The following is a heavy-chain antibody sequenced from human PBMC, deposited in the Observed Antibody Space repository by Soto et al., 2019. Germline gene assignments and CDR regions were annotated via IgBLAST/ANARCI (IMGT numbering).Heavy chain of an antibody. CDR1: GFTYNSHA. CDR3: AKGVPGIAVAGTGYFQH. V-gene: IGHV3-30*18. J-gene: IGHJ1*01. Sequence: PGGSLRLSCAASGFTYNSHAMHWVRQAPGKGLEWVAVIIYDGNKKYYADSVKGRFTIYRDNSQNTLYLQMNSLRAEDTALYYCAKGVPGIAVAGTGYFQHWGQGTLVTVSS. D-gene: IGHD6-19*01. CDR2: IIYDGNKK.